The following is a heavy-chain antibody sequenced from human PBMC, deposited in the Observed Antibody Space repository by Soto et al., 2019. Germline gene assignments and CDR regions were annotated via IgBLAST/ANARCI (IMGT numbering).Heavy chain of an antibody. D-gene: IGHD4-17*01. CDR3: ARGGTHDYGGNSIGY. J-gene: IGHJ4*02. CDR2: INPSGGST. Sequence: EASVKVSCKASGYTFTSYYMHWVRQAPGQGLEWMGIINPSGGSTSYAQKFQGRVTMTRDTSTSTVYMELSSLRSEDTAVYYCARGGTHDYGGNSIGYWGQGTLVTVSS. CDR1: GYTFTSYY. V-gene: IGHV1-46*01.